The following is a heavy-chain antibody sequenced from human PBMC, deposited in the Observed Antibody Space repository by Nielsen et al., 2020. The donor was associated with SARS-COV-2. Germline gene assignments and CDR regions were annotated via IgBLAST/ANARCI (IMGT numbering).Heavy chain of an antibody. J-gene: IGHJ2*01. CDR1: GSTFSSYA. CDR3: ARDRITGTSYFDL. CDR2: ISYDGSNK. Sequence: GGSLRLSCAASGSTFSSYAMHWVRQAPGKGLEWVAVISYDGSNKYYADSVKGRFTISRDNSKNTLYLQMNSLRAEDTAVYYCARDRITGTSYFDLWGRGTLVTVSS. D-gene: IGHD1-20*01. V-gene: IGHV3-30-3*01.